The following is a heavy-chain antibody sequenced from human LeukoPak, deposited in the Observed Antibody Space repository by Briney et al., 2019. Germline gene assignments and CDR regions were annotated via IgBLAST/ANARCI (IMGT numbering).Heavy chain of an antibody. V-gene: IGHV3-33*01. J-gene: IGHJ4*02. CDR1: GFTFSSYA. CDR2: IWYDGSNK. CDR3: ARAYSSGWPDY. D-gene: IGHD6-19*01. Sequence: GGSLRLSCAASGFTFSSYAMHWVRQAPGKGLEWVAVIWYDGSNKYYADSVKGRFTISGDNSKNTLYLQMNSLRAEDTAVYYCARAYSSGWPDYWGQGTLVTVSS.